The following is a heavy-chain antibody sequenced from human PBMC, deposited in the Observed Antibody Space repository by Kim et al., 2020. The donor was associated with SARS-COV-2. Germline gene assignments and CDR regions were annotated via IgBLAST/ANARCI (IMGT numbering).Heavy chain of an antibody. CDR2: IYPGDSDT. CDR1: GYSFSTYW. V-gene: IGHV5-51*01. CDR3: ARREYNIFLWGAYYFDF. J-gene: IGHJ4*01. Sequence: GESLKISCKGSGYSFSTYWIAWVRQMPGKGLEWLGIIYPGDSDTRYNPSFKGQVTISADTSIMTAYLQWSSLKASDSATYYCARREYNIFLWGAYYFDFWGQGTMVTVSS. D-gene: IGHD1-26*01.